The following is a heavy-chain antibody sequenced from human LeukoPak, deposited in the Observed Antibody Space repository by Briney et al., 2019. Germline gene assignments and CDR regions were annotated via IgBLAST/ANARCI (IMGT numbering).Heavy chain of an antibody. J-gene: IGHJ6*02. CDR1: GGSISSGSYY. D-gene: IGHD3-3*01. CDR2: IYTSGST. V-gene: IGHV4-61*02. CDR3: ARGYYDFWSGSALYYYGMDV. Sequence: SQTLSLTCTASGGSISSGSYYWSWIRQPAGKGLEWIGRIYTSGSTNYNPSLKSRVTISVDTSKNQFSLKLSSVTAADTAVYYCARGYYDFWSGSALYYYGMDVWGQGTTVTVSS.